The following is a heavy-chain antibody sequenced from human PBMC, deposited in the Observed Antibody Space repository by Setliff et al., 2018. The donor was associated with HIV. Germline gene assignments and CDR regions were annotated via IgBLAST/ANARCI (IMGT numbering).Heavy chain of an antibody. V-gene: IGHV1-2*02. J-gene: IGHJ6*02. CDR1: GYTFTGHY. CDR2: VDPNSGDA. Sequence: ASVKVSCKASGYTFTGHYLHWVRQAPGQGLEWLGWVDPNSGDAIYAQNFQGRVTMTRDTSINAAYMELRGLRSDDTAVYYCARNFGLSPSGKYYYYYGMDIWGQGTTVTVSS. CDR3: ARNFGLSPSGKYYYYYGMDI. D-gene: IGHD3-10*01.